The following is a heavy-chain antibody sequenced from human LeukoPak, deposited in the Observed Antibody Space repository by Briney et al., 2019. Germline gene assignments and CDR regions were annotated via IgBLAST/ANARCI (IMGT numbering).Heavy chain of an antibody. CDR3: ASHYFDDAFDV. V-gene: IGHV4-59*08. CDR2: IYYSGST. J-gene: IGHJ3*01. Sequence: SETLSLTCTVSGGSISSYYWSWIRQPPGKGLEWIGDIYYSGSTNDNPSLKSRVTISVDTSKNQFSLKLSYVTAADTAVYYCASHYFDDAFDVWGQGTMVTVSS. D-gene: IGHD3-10*01. CDR1: GGSISSYY.